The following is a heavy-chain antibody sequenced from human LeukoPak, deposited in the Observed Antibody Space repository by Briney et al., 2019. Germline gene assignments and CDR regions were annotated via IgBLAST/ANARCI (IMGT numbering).Heavy chain of an antibody. CDR3: ARGNGHFDY. Sequence: SETLSLTCTVSGGSINDYHWSWIRQPPGKGLEWIGNIYYSGTTNYNPSLKTRITMSVDTSKNQFSLKLTSLTAADTALYYCARGNGHFDYWGQGTLVTVSS. CDR2: IYYSGTT. V-gene: IGHV4-59*08. CDR1: GGSINDYH. D-gene: IGHD2-8*01. J-gene: IGHJ4*02.